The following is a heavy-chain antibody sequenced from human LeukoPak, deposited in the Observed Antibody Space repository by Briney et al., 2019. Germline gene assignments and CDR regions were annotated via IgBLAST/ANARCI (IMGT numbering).Heavy chain of an antibody. CDR3: ARGRGDGYNPWFDP. V-gene: IGHV4-59*01. Sequence: SQTLSLTCTVSGGSISSYYWSWIRQPPGKGLEWIGYIYYSGSTNYNPSLKSRVTISVDTSKNQFSLKLSSVTAADTAVYYCARGRGDGYNPWFDPWGQGTLVTVSS. D-gene: IGHD5-24*01. J-gene: IGHJ5*02. CDR1: GGSISSYY. CDR2: IYYSGST.